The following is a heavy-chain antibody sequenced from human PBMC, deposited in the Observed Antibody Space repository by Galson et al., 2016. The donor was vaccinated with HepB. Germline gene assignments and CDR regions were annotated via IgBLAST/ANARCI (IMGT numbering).Heavy chain of an antibody. Sequence: TLSLTCPVSGGSISSGSYYWNWIRQPAGKGLEWIGRINSIGSTNYNPSLKSRVTITVDTSKNQFSLKLSSVTAADTAVYYCARDHYDIATGSLLWFDPWGQGTLVTVSS. CDR1: GGSISSGSYY. V-gene: IGHV4-61*02. D-gene: IGHD3-9*01. J-gene: IGHJ5*02. CDR2: INSIGST. CDR3: ARDHYDIATGSLLWFDP.